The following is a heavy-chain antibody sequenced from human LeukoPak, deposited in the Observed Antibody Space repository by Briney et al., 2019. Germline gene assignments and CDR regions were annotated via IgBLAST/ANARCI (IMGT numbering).Heavy chain of an antibody. CDR2: IYYSGST. V-gene: IGHV4-34*01. CDR1: GGSFSGYY. Sequence: SETLSLTCAVYGGSFSGYYWSWIRQPPGKGLEWIGSIYYSGSTYYNPSLKSRVTISVDTSKNQFSLKLSSVTAADTAVYYCARIYSSSWYGRYPDRFDYWGQGTLVTVSS. CDR3: ARIYSSSWYGRYPDRFDY. D-gene: IGHD6-13*01. J-gene: IGHJ4*02.